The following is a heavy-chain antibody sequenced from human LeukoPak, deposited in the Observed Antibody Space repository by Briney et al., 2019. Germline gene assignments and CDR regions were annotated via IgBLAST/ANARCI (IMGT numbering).Heavy chain of an antibody. Sequence: GGSLRLSCAASGFTFSSFSMNWVRQAPGKGLEWVSSISSSSTYIYYADSVKGRLTISRDYAKNSLYLQMNSLRAEDTAVYYCARDRYCSSTTCYDNFDYWGQGTLVTVSS. V-gene: IGHV3-21*01. CDR1: GFTFSSFS. D-gene: IGHD2-2*01. CDR3: ARDRYCSSTTCYDNFDY. J-gene: IGHJ4*02. CDR2: ISSSSTYI.